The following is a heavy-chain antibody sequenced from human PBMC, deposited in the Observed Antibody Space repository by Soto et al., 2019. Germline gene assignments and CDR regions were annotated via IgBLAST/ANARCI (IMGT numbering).Heavy chain of an antibody. CDR1: GYSFSNNW. D-gene: IGHD5-12*01. V-gene: IGHV5-51*01. J-gene: IGHJ6*02. Sequence: GESLKISCKGSGYSFSNNWIGWVRQMPGKGLEWMGIIYPGDSDTRYTPSFQGQVTFSADRSISTAYLQWTSLKASDTAVYYCARLSGYASDCYYGIVVWGQGTTVTVSS. CDR3: ARLSGYASDCYYGIVV. CDR2: IYPGDSDT.